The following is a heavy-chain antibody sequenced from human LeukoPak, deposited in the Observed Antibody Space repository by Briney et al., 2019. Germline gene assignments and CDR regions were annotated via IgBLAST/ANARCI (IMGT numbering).Heavy chain of an antibody. CDR1: GYSISSGYY. CDR3: ARDERLLSFLK. V-gene: IGHV4-38-2*02. D-gene: IGHD3-3*01. J-gene: IGHJ4*02. CDR2: IYHSGST. Sequence: PSETLSLTCTVSGYSISSGYYWGWIRQPPGKGLEWIGSIYHSGSTYYNPSLKSRVTISVDTSKNQFSLKLRSVTAADTAIYYCARDERLLSFLKWGQGTLVTVSS.